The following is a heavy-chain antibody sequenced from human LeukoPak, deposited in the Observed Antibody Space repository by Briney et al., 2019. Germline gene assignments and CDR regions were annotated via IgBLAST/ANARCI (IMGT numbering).Heavy chain of an antibody. CDR2: LDESGRP. V-gene: IGHV4-39*07. CDR1: GGSIRSGDHH. D-gene: IGHD2-2*01. Sequence: SETLSLTCSVSGGSIRSGDHHWAWVRQPPGKGLEFIGSLDESGRPYYNRPLKSRVSISGDTSKNQFSLKLSSVTAADTAVYYCARLVVVPANSYYYMDVWGKGTTVTVSS. J-gene: IGHJ6*03. CDR3: ARLVVVPANSYYYMDV.